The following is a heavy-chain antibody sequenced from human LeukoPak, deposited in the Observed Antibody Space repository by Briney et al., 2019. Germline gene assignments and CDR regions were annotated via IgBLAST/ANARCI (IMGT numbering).Heavy chain of an antibody. CDR1: GGTFSSYA. CDR3: ARVSAYSNYPSNYYYMDV. J-gene: IGHJ6*03. CDR2: IIPIFGTA. V-gene: IGHV1-69*01. D-gene: IGHD4-11*01. Sequence: SVKVSCKASGGTFSSYAISWVRQAPGQGLEWMGGIIPIFGTANYAQKFQGRVTITADESTSTAYMELSSLRSEDTAVYYCARVSAYSNYPSNYYYMDVWGKGTTVTVSS.